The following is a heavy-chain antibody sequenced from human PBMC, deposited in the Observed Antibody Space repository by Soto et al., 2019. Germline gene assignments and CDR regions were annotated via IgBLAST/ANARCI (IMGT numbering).Heavy chain of an antibody. D-gene: IGHD3-9*01. CDR3: ARSYYDILTGYPNWFDP. Sequence: EVQLVESGGGLVQPGGSLRLSCAASGFTFSSYSMNWVRQAPGKGLGWVSYISSSSSTIYYADSVKGRFTISRDNAKNSLYLQMNSLRAEDTAVYYCARSYYDILTGYPNWFDPWGQGTLVTVSS. CDR1: GFTFSSYS. J-gene: IGHJ5*02. V-gene: IGHV3-48*01. CDR2: ISSSSSTI.